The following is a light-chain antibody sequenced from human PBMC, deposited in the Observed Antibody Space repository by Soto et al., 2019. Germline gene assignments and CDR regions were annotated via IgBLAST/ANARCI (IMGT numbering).Light chain of an antibody. CDR3: AAWDDGLNGHVV. CDR2: SNN. J-gene: IGLJ2*01. V-gene: IGLV1-44*01. CDR1: SSNIGSNT. Sequence: QSVLTQPPSASGTPGQRVTISCSGSSSNIGSNTVNWYQQFPGTAPKLVIYSNNQRPSGVPDRFSGSKSGTSASLVISGLQSGDEADYFCAAWDDGLNGHVVFGGGTQLTVL.